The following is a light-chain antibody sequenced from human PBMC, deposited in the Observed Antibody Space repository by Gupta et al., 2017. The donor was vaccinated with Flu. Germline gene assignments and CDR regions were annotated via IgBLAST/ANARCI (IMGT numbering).Light chain of an antibody. V-gene: IGKV3-20*01. CDR1: QSVYSAY. Sequence: ELVLTQSPGTLSLSPGERATLSCRASQSVYSAYLAWYQQKPGQPPRLLIFGASSRAAGIPDRFSGSGSGTDFTLTISRLEPEDFAVYYCQQFGRAPLFGGGTKVEIK. CDR3: QQFGRAPL. J-gene: IGKJ4*01. CDR2: GAS.